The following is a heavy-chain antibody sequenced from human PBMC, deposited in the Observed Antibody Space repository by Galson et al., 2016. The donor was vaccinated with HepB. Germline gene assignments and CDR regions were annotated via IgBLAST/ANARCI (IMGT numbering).Heavy chain of an antibody. Sequence: SLRLSCAASGFTFSNYGMHWVRQAPGKGLEWVALISYDGSDKYYVDSVKGRFTIFRDNSKNTLYLQMNSLRSGDTAIYYCAKDPGIAAYFDYWVQGILVTVPS. V-gene: IGHV3-30*18. CDR3: AKDPGIAAYFDY. CDR1: GFTFSNYG. J-gene: IGHJ4*02. D-gene: IGHD6-13*01. CDR2: ISYDGSDK.